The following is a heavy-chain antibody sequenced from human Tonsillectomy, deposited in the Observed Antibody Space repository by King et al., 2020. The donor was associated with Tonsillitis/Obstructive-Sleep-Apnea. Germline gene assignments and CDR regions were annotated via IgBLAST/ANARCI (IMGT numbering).Heavy chain of an antibody. J-gene: IGHJ4*02. CDR2: IYPGDSDT. D-gene: IGHD6-13*01. CDR3: ATAASLVPFDY. CDR1: GYTFTNHW. Sequence: QLVQSGAEVKKPGESLKISCKASGYTFTNHWIGWVRQMPGKGLQWIGIIYPGDSDTKYSPSFQGQVTISADKSITTAYLQWSSLKASDTAMYYCATAASLVPFDYWGQGTLVTVSS. V-gene: IGHV5-51*01.